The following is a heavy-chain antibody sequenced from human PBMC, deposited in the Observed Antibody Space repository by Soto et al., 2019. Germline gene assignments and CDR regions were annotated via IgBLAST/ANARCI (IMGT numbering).Heavy chain of an antibody. CDR1: GFTFSDHY. D-gene: IGHD6-19*01. Sequence: EVQLVESGGGLVQPGGSLSLSCAASGFTFSDHYMDWVRQAPGKGLEWVGRIRNTAQRFITEYAASVKGRFTVSRDESENSLYLQMNSLTIGDTAVYYCASPQRRSGGWSYYWGQGTLVTVSS. V-gene: IGHV3-72*01. CDR2: IRNTAQRFIT. CDR3: ASPQRRSGGWSYY. J-gene: IGHJ4*02.